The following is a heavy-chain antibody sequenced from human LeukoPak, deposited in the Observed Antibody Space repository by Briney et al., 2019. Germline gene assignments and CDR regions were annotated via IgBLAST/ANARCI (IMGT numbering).Heavy chain of an antibody. CDR3: ARDKYSSSWYGAFDI. D-gene: IGHD6-13*01. CDR1: GFTFSDYY. CDR2: ISSSGSTI. J-gene: IGHJ3*02. V-gene: IGHV3-11*04. Sequence: GGSLRLSCAASGFTFSDYYMSWIRQAPGKGLEWVSYISSSGSTIYYADSVKGRFTISRDNAKNSLYLQMNSLRAEDTAVYYCARDKYSSSWYGAFDIWGQGTMVTVSS.